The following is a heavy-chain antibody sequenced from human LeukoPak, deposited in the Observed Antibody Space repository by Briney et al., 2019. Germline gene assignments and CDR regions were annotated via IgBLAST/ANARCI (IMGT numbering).Heavy chain of an antibody. CDR2: IYHTGGT. D-gene: IGHD3-22*01. CDR1: GYSISNSYY. V-gene: IGHV4-38-2*02. J-gene: IGHJ4*02. Sequence: SETLSLTCAVSGYSISNSYYWGWIRQPPGKGLEWSGSIYHTGGTYYNPSLKSRVTISIDTSKNQFSLNLSSVTAAETAVYYCARDAQTYYYDTSGYYFEYWGQGTLVTVSS. CDR3: ARDAQTYYYDTSGYYFEY.